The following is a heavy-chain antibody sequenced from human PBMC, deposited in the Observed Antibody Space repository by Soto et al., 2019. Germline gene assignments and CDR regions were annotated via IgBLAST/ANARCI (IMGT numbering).Heavy chain of an antibody. CDR1: GGTFSSYA. J-gene: IGHJ3*02. Sequence: SVKVSCKASGGTFSSYAISWVRQAPGQGLEWMGGIIPIFGTANYAQKFQGRVTITAGKSTSTAYMELSSLRSEDTAVYYCARGDMVRGADDAFDIWGQGTMVTVSS. CDR3: ARGDMVRGADDAFDI. CDR2: IIPIFGTA. V-gene: IGHV1-69*06. D-gene: IGHD3-10*01.